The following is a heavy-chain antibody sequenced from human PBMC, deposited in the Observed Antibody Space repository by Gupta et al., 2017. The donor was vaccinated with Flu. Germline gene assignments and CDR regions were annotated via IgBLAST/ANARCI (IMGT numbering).Heavy chain of an antibody. V-gene: IGHV3-30*18. CDR1: DSSLSNYG. D-gene: IGHD5-24*01. J-gene: IGHJ6*02. CDR3: AKDWRWDNNNYGMNV. CDR2: ISHDGSNY. Sequence: QERVVESGEGVVQTGRSLRLSCEAADSSLSNYGMHWVRQGPGKGLEWVAVISHDGSNYYHTDSVKGRFTISRDNSKNTLYLQMSSLRTEDTAVYYCAKDWRWDNNNYGMNVWGQGTTVTVSS.